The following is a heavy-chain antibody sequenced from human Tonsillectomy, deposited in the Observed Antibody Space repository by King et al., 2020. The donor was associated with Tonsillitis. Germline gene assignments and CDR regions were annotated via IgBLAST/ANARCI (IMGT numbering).Heavy chain of an antibody. J-gene: IGHJ4*02. D-gene: IGHD7-27*01. CDR2: ISYDGSNK. CDR1: GFTFSSYG. V-gene: IGHV3-30*18. CDR3: AKVNGELLEPNFDY. Sequence: VQLVESGGGVVQPGRSLRLSCAASGFTFSSYGMHWVRQAPGKGLEWVAVISYDGSNKYYADSVKGRFTISRDNSKNKLYLQMKSLRAEDTAVYYCAKVNGELLEPNFDYWGQGTLVTVSS.